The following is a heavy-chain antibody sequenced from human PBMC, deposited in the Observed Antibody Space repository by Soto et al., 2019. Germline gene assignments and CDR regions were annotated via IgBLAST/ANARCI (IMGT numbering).Heavy chain of an antibody. J-gene: IGHJ4*02. V-gene: IGHV1-46*03. CDR3: ARVIEYCSSTSCLQYYFDY. Sequence: ASVKVSCKASGYTFTSYYMHWVRQAPGQGLEWMGIINPSGGSTSYAQKFQGRVTMTRDTSTSTVYMELSSLRSEDTAVYYCARVIEYCSSTSCLQYYFDYWAQGTLVTVSS. CDR2: INPSGGST. D-gene: IGHD2-2*01. CDR1: GYTFTSYY.